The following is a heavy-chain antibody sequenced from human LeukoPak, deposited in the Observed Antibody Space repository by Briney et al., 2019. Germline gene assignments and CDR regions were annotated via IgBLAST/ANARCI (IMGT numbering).Heavy chain of an antibody. CDR3: ARHLAVAGTSYNWFDR. Sequence: SETLSLTCTVSDGSICSNNYYWAWIRQPPGKGLEWIGSHFYSGRTYYNPALKSRVPISVDTSKNQFFLRLTSVTAADTALYHCARHLAVAGTSYNWFDRWGQGTQVTVSS. V-gene: IGHV4-39*01. CDR1: DGSICSNNYY. CDR2: HFYSGRT. D-gene: IGHD6-19*01. J-gene: IGHJ5*02.